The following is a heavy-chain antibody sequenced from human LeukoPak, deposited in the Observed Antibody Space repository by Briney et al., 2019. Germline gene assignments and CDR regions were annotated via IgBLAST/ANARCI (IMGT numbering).Heavy chain of an antibody. CDR2: ISAYNGNT. V-gene: IGHV1-18*01. Sequence: ASVKVSCKAPGYTFTSYGITWVRQAPGQGLEWMGWISAYNGNTEYALKLQGRVTMTTDTSTNTAYMELRSLRSDDTAVYYCATSYHYDSSGYPNYFDYWGQGTLVTVSS. CDR1: GYTFTSYG. J-gene: IGHJ4*02. D-gene: IGHD3-22*01. CDR3: ATSYHYDSSGYPNYFDY.